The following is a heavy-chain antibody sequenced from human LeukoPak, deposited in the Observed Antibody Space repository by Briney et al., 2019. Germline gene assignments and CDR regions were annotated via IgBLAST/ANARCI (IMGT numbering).Heavy chain of an antibody. J-gene: IGHJ5*02. Sequence: SETLSLTCTVSGGSISSYYWSWIRQPPGKGLEWIGYIYYSGSTNYNPSLKSRVTISLDTSKNQFSLKLSSVTAADTAVYYCARGPLGAPAGTWFDPWGQGTLVTVSS. CDR3: ARGPLGAPAGTWFDP. D-gene: IGHD1-26*01. CDR1: GGSISSYY. CDR2: IYYSGST. V-gene: IGHV4-59*01.